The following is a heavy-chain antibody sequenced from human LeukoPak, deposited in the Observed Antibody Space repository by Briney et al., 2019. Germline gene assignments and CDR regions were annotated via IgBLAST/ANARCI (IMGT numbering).Heavy chain of an antibody. CDR2: ISGSGGST. CDR3: VKDQDSGAYSRFDY. D-gene: IGHD3-22*01. Sequence: GGSLRLSCAASGFTFNSYAMSWVRQAPGKGLEWVSSISGSGGSTYYTVSVKGRFTISRDNSKNTLYLQMNSLRAEDTAVYYCVKDQDSGAYSRFDYWGQGTLVTVSS. CDR1: GFTFNSYA. V-gene: IGHV3-23*01. J-gene: IGHJ4*02.